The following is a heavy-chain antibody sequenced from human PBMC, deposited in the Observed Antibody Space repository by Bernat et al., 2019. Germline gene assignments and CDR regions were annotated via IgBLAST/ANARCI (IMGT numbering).Heavy chain of an antibody. Sequence: QVQLVQSGAEVKDPGASVKVSCKASGYTFTAYYIHWVRQAPGQGLEWMGWTNPNSVGTNYAQKFQGRVTMTRDTSINTAYMELSGLRSDDTAVYYCARVRSGGCSGGSCYYYYYGMDVWGQGTTVTVSS. CDR3: ARVRSGGCSGGSCYYYYYGMDV. D-gene: IGHD2-15*01. CDR2: TNPNSVGT. V-gene: IGHV1-2*02. J-gene: IGHJ6*02. CDR1: GYTFTAYY.